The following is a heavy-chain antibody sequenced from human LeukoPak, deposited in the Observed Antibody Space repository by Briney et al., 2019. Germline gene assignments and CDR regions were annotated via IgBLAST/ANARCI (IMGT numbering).Heavy chain of an antibody. J-gene: IGHJ5*02. V-gene: IGHV3-7*04. Sequence: GGSLRLSCVASGFTFTSHWMNWIRQAPGKGLEWVANIKLDGSEEKYVDSVKGRFTISRDNDKNSLYLQMNSLRAEDTAVYYCARGLFNGDSPYNWFGPWGQGTLVTVSS. D-gene: IGHD2-21*01. CDR3: ARGLFNGDSPYNWFGP. CDR2: IKLDGSEE. CDR1: GFTFTSHW.